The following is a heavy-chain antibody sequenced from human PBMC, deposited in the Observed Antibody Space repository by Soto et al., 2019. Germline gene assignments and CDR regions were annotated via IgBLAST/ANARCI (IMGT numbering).Heavy chain of an antibody. CDR2: ISGSGGST. CDR3: AKSPTRGIVLMVYAPPD. V-gene: IGHV3-23*01. Sequence: EVQLLESGGGLVQPGGSLRLSCAASGFTFSSYAMSWVRQAPGKGLEWVSAISGSGGSTYYADSVKGRFTISRDNSKNTLYLQINSLRAEDTAVYYCAKSPTRGIVLMVYAPPDWGQETLVTVSS. CDR1: GFTFSSYA. J-gene: IGHJ4*02. D-gene: IGHD2-8*01.